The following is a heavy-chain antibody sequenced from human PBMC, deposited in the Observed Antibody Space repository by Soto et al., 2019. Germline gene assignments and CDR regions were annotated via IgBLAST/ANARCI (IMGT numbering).Heavy chain of an antibody. V-gene: IGHV1-69*13. J-gene: IGHJ6*02. CDR3: GRRGFGALHDLVDV. CDR2: IMPIFGRP. CDR1: GGTFSNYA. Sequence: GASVKVSCKASGGTFSNYAFSWVRQAPGQGLEWLGGIMPIFGRPDYAQKFRDRVTISADESTSTAHMELTSLRSEDTAVYYCGRRGFGALHDLVDVWGQGTTVTVSS. D-gene: IGHD3-10*01.